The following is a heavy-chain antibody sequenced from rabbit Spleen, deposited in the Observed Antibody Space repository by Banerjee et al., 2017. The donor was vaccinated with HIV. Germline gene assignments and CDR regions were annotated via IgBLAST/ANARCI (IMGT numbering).Heavy chain of an antibody. CDR3: ARGSYTYAHGL. CDR1: GFSSRSRYY. J-gene: IGHJ4*01. V-gene: IGHV1S40*01. Sequence: QSLEESGGDLVKPGASLTLTCRASGFSSRSRYYMYWVRQAPGKGLEWIACIASGSSGDTYYASWAKGRFTISGSTSLNTVTLQMTSLTAADTATYFCARGSYTYAHGLWGPGTLVTVS. CDR2: IASGSSGDT. D-gene: IGHD6-1*01.